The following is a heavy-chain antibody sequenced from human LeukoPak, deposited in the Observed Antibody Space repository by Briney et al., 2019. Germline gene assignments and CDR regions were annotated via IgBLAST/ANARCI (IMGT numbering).Heavy chain of an antibody. CDR2: INHSGST. V-gene: IGHV4-34*01. D-gene: IGHD3-9*01. J-gene: IGHJ4*02. Sequence: PSETLSLTCAVYGGSFSGYYWSWIRQPPGKGLEWIGEINHSGSTNYNPSLKSRVTISVDTSKNQFSLKLSSVTAADTAVYYCATRPADILTGYSALWYFDYWGQGTLVTVSS. CDR3: ATRPADILTGYSALWYFDY. CDR1: GGSFSGYY.